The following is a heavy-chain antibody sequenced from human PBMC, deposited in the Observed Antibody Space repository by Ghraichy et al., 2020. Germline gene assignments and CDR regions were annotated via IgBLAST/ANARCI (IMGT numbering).Heavy chain of an antibody. CDR3: ARGSRVVRFYYYDGMDV. CDR1: GFTFSGYS. J-gene: IGHJ6*02. D-gene: IGHD4-23*01. CDR2: ITSSGRNI. Sequence: RGSLRLSCVGSGFTFSGYSMNWVRQSPGKGLEWVSYITSSGRNIFYADSVKGRFTISRDNAQNSLYLQMNSLRDEDTAVYYCARGSRVVRFYYYDGMDVWGQGTTVTVSS. V-gene: IGHV3-48*02.